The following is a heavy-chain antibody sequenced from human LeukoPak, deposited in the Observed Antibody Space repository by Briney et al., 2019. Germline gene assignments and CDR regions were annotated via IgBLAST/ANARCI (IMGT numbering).Heavy chain of an antibody. V-gene: IGHV3-30-3*01. D-gene: IGHD6-13*01. J-gene: IGHJ6*02. Sequence: QPGGSLRLSCAASGFTFSSYAMHWVRQAPGKGLEWVAVISYDGSNKYYADSVKGRFTISRDNSKNTLYLQMNSLRAEDTAVYYCARELSSSWYVGYYYYGMDVWGQGTTVTVSS. CDR3: ARELSSSWYVGYYYYGMDV. CDR2: ISYDGSNK. CDR1: GFTFSSYA.